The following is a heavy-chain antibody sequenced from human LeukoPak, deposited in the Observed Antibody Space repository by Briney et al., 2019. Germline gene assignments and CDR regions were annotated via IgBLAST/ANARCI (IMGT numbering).Heavy chain of an antibody. CDR2: VHYSGTA. Sequence: SETLSLTCTVSDGSITNYDWSWVRQPPGKGLEFIGHVHYSGTADYNPSLKSRVTISIDTSKKHFLLKLKSVTAADTAVYYCARAPGQGCFDYWGQGTLVTVSS. CDR3: ARAPGQGCFDY. D-gene: IGHD6-19*01. CDR1: DGSITNYD. J-gene: IGHJ4*02. V-gene: IGHV4-59*01.